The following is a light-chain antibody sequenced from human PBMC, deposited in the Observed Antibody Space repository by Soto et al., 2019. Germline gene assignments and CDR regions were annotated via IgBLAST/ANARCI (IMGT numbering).Light chain of an antibody. V-gene: IGLV2-14*03. Sequence: QSALTQPASVSGSPGQSITISCTGTSTEVGSYNYVCWFQQYPGKAPKLIIYDVTNRPSGVSNRFSGSKSGTTASLTISGLQPEDEAHYYCSSYTTRVALGVRFGGGTQLTVL. CDR1: STEVGSYNY. CDR2: DVT. CDR3: SSYTTRVALGVR. J-gene: IGLJ2*01.